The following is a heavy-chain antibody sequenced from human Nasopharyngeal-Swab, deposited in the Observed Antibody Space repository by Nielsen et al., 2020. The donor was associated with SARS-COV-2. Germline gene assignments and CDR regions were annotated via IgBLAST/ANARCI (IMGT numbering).Heavy chain of an antibody. CDR2: INPNSGGT. J-gene: IGHJ5*02. Sequence: ASVKVSCKASGYTFTAYYMHWVRKPPGQGLEWMGWINPNSGGTNYAQKFQGRVTMTRDTSISTAYMELSRLRSDDTAVYYCARAEDGDYGWFDPWGQGTLVTVSS. V-gene: IGHV1-2*02. CDR3: ARAEDGDYGWFDP. CDR1: GYTFTAYY. D-gene: IGHD4-17*01.